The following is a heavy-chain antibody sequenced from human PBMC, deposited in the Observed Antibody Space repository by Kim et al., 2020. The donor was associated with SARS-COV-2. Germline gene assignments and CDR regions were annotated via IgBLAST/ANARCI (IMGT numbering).Heavy chain of an antibody. CDR3: AKRSEIAVAENYYYYGMDV. D-gene: IGHD6-19*01. V-gene: IGHV3-23*01. J-gene: IGHJ6*02. Sequence: GRFTISRDKSKNTLYLQMNSLRAEDTAVYYCAKRSEIAVAENYYYYGMDVWGQGTTVTVSS.